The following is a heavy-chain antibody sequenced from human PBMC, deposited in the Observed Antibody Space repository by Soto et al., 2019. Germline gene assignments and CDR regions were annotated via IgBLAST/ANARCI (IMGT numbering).Heavy chain of an antibody. V-gene: IGHV3-30-3*01. CDR2: ISYDGSNK. CDR1: GFTFSSYA. CDR3: ARRFLEWLSPHTTRPYGMDV. Sequence: QVQLVESGGGVVQPGRSLRLSCAASGFTFSSYAMHWVRQAPGKGLEWVAVISYDGSNKYYADSVKGRFTISRDNSKNKLYLQMNSLRAEDTAVYYCARRFLEWLSPHTTRPYGMDVWGQGTTVTVSS. D-gene: IGHD3-3*01. J-gene: IGHJ6*02.